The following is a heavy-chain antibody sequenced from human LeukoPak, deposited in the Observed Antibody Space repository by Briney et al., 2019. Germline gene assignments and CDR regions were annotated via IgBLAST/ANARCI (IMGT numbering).Heavy chain of an antibody. CDR2: IYYSGST. CDR1: GGSISSYY. V-gene: IGHV4-59*01. Sequence: SETLSLTCTVSGGSISSYYWSWIRQPPGKGLEWIGYIYYSGSTNYNPSLKSRVTISVDASKNQFSLKLSSVTAADTAVYYCARGVVIAPQTFDYWGQGTLVTVSS. J-gene: IGHJ4*02. D-gene: IGHD2-21*01. CDR3: ARGVVIAPQTFDY.